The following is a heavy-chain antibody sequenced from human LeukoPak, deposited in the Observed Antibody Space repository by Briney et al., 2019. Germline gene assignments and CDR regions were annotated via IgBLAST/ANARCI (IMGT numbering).Heavy chain of an antibody. V-gene: IGHV3-30*03. CDR2: ISYDGSNK. CDR1: GFTFNSYG. D-gene: IGHD5-18*01. CDR3: ARFVRRDTAMVTRSYAFDI. J-gene: IGHJ3*02. Sequence: GRSLRLSCAASGFTFNSYGMHWVRQAPGKGLEWVAVISYDGSNKYYADSVKGRFTISRDNSKNTLYLQMNSLRAEDTAVYYCARFVRRDTAMVTRSYAFDIWGQGTMVTVSS.